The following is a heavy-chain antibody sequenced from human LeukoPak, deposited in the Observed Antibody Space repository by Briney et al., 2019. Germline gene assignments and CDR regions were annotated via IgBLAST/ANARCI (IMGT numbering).Heavy chain of an antibody. Sequence: SETLSLTCTVSGGSIITYYWSWIRQPPGKGLEWIGYIYHSGSTNYNPSLKSRVTMSVDTSKNQFSLKLSSVTAADTAVYYCAIRTMVRGVIGYFDYWGQGTLVTVSS. CDR2: IYHSGST. D-gene: IGHD3-10*01. CDR1: GGSIITYY. V-gene: IGHV4-59*08. CDR3: AIRTMVRGVIGYFDY. J-gene: IGHJ4*02.